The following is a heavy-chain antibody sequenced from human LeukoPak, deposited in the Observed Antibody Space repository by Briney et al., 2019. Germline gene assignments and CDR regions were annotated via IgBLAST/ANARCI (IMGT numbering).Heavy chain of an antibody. CDR1: GFTFSSYG. V-gene: IGHV3-30*03. CDR3: ATPGRSGYYLS. Sequence: GGSLRLSCVASGFTFSSYGMHWVRQAPGKGLEWVAFISYDGSNENIADSVKGRFIISRDNSKNTLYLQMNSLRAEDTAVYYCATPGRSGYYLSWGQGTLVTVSS. D-gene: IGHD3-22*01. CDR2: ISYDGSNE. J-gene: IGHJ4*02.